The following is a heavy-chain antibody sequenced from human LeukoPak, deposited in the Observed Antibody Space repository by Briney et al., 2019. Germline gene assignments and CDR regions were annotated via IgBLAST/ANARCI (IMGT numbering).Heavy chain of an antibody. J-gene: IGHJ4*02. D-gene: IGHD5-18*01. CDR3: AKGYSYGYDYLDY. V-gene: IGHV3-9*01. CDR1: GFTFDDYA. CDR2: ISWNSGGI. Sequence: GGSLRLSCAASGFTFDDYAKHWVRQAPGKGLEWVSGISWNSGGIGYADSVKGRFTISRDNAKNSVYLQMNSLRAEDTALYYCAKGYSYGYDYLDYWGQGTLVTVSS.